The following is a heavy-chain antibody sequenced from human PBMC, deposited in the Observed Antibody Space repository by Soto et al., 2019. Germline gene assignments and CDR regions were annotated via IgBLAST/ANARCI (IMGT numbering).Heavy chain of an antibody. V-gene: IGHV3-23*01. CDR2: ISGSGGST. Sequence: EVQLLESGGGLVQPGGSLRLSCAASGFTFSSYAMSWVRQAPGKGLEWVSAISGSGGSTYYVDSVKGRFTFSRDNSKNTVYLQMNSLRAEDTAVYYCAKPNYILTGYYSCDYWGQGTLVTVSS. CDR3: AKPNYILTGYYSCDY. D-gene: IGHD3-9*01. CDR1: GFTFSSYA. J-gene: IGHJ4*02.